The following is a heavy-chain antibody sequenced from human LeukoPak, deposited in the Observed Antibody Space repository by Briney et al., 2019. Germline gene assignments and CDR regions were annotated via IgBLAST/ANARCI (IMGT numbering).Heavy chain of an antibody. CDR2: IKQDGSEK. Sequence: GGSLRLSCAASGFTFSSYWVSWVRQAPGKGLEWVANIKQDGSEKYYVDSVKGRFTISRDNAKNSLYLQMSSLRAEDTAVYYCARESLSIAVAGTSGHYYYYMDVWGKGTTVTISS. J-gene: IGHJ6*03. CDR3: ARESLSIAVAGTSGHYYYYMDV. V-gene: IGHV3-7*01. CDR1: GFTFSSYW. D-gene: IGHD6-19*01.